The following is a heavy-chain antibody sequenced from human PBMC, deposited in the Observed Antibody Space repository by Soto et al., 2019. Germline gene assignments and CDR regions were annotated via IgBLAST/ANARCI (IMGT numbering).Heavy chain of an antibody. J-gene: IGHJ6*02. CDR3: ARVVHLGNGYVMDV. Sequence: QVRLAQSGAEVEQPGSSVKVSCKASGGTFSNYGITWVRQAPRHGLEWMGAILPMFGKTNYAQKFQGRVTIIADKSPDTVYLELSRLRSDATAVYFCARVVHLGNGYVMDVWGQGTTVTVSS. CDR2: ILPMFGKT. CDR1: GGTFSNYG. V-gene: IGHV1-69*06. D-gene: IGHD1-1*01.